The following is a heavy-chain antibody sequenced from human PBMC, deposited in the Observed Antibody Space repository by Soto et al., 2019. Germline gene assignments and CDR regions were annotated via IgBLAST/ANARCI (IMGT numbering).Heavy chain of an antibody. CDR1: GFTFSSYA. Sequence: EVQLLESGRGLVQPGGSLRLSCAASGFTFSSYAMRWVRQAPVKGLEWVSAISGSGDSTYYADSVKGRFTISRDNSKNTLYLQMNSLRDEVTALYYCARRGSGSYFDYSGQGTLVTVSS. CDR3: ARRGSGSYFDY. J-gene: IGHJ4*02. V-gene: IGHV3-23*01. CDR2: ISGSGDST. D-gene: IGHD1-26*01.